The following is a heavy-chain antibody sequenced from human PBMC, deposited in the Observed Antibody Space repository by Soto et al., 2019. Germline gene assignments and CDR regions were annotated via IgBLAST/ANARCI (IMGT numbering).Heavy chain of an antibody. J-gene: IGHJ4*02. D-gene: IGHD3-22*01. CDR1: GFTFSSYA. V-gene: IGHV3-23*01. Sequence: GGSLRLSCAASGFTFSSYAMSWVRQAPGKGLEWVSAISGSGGSTYYADSVKGRFTISRDNSKNTLYLQMNSLRAEDTAVYYCAKGEIYYYDSSGYDYWGQGTLVTVSS. CDR2: ISGSGGST. CDR3: AKGEIYYYDSSGYDY.